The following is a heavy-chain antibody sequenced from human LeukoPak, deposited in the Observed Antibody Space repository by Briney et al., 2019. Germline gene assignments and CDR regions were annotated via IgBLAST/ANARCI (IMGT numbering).Heavy chain of an antibody. Sequence: GRSLRLSCAASGFTFSSYGMHWVRQAQGKGLEWVAFIRYDGSNKYYADSVKGRFTISRDNSKNALYLQMNSLRAEDTAVYYCAKGYYDSSGGVGYYFDYWGQGTLVTVSS. CDR1: GFTFSSYG. J-gene: IGHJ4*02. CDR2: IRYDGSNK. CDR3: AKGYYDSSGGVGYYFDY. D-gene: IGHD3-22*01. V-gene: IGHV3-30*02.